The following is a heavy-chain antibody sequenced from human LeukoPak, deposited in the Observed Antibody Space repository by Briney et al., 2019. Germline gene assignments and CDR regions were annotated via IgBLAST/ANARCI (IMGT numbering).Heavy chain of an antibody. CDR2: IYYSGST. V-gene: IGHV4-39*01. CDR1: GGSISSSSYS. CDR3: ARNHYYDSSLHYYYGMDV. J-gene: IGHJ6*02. Sequence: SETLSLTCTVSGGSISSSSYSWGWIRQPPGKGLEWIGSIYYSGSTYYNPSLKSRVTISVDTSKNQFSLKLSSVTAADTAVYYCARNHYYDSSLHYYYGMDVWGQGTTVTVSS. D-gene: IGHD3-22*01.